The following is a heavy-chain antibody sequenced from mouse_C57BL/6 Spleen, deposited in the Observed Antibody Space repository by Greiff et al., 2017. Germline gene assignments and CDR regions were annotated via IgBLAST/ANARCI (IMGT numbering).Heavy chain of an antibody. D-gene: IGHD2-2*01. V-gene: IGHV1-4*01. J-gene: IGHJ2*01. Sequence: QVQLQQSGAELARPGASVKMSCKASGYTFTSYTMHWVKQRPGQGLEWIGYINPSSGYTKYNQKFKDKATLTADKSSSTAYMQLSSLTSEDSAVYYCARDPPYGYDEGDYWGQGTTLTVSS. CDR3: ARDPPYGYDEGDY. CDR1: GYTFTSYT. CDR2: INPSSGYT.